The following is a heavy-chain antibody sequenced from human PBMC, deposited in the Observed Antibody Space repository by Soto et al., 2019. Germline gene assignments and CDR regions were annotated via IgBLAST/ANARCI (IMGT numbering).Heavy chain of an antibody. CDR2: ISGSVGGT. D-gene: IGHD6-19*01. CDR1: GFTFSSYA. J-gene: IGHJ4*02. Sequence: GGSLRLSCAASGFTFSSYAMSWVRQAPGKGLEWVSGISGSVGGTYYVDSVRGRFTISRDNSKNTLYLQMNSLRAEDTALYYRAKVGANIAVTAPFDYWGQGTQVTVSS. V-gene: IGHV3-23*01. CDR3: AKVGANIAVTAPFDY.